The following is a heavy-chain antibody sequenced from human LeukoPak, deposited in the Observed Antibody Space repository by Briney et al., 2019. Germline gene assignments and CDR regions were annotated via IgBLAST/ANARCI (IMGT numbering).Heavy chain of an antibody. CDR3: ARARDCSSTSCYILGDY. CDR2: IYYSGST. D-gene: IGHD2-2*02. Sequence: PSETLSLTCTVSGGSISSYYWSWIRQPPGKGLEWIGYIYYSGSTNYNPSLKSRVTISVDTSENQFSLKLSSVTAADTAVYYCARARDCSSTSCYILGDYWGQGTLVTVSS. V-gene: IGHV4-59*01. CDR1: GGSISSYY. J-gene: IGHJ4*02.